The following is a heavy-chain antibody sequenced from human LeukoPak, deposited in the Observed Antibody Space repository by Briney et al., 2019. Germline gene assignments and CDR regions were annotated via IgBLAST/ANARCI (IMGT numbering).Heavy chain of an antibody. CDR3: AKVFGTHGGYWTFPH. Sequence: PGGSLRLSCAASGFTLSNYAMGWVRQAPGKGLVWISGISGSGGSTNYADSVKGRFTIYRDNSEYTLYLQMNSLRAEDTAVYYCAKVFGTHGGYWTFPHWGQKSLVTVSS. CDR2: ISGSGGST. J-gene: IGHJ4*01. V-gene: IGHV3-23*01. D-gene: IGHD4-17*01. CDR1: GFTLSNYA.